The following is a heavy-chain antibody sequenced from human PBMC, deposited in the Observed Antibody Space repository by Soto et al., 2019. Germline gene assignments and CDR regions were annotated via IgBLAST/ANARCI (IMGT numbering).Heavy chain of an antibody. CDR1: GFTFSSYS. V-gene: IGHV3-21*01. D-gene: IGHD4-17*01. CDR2: ISSSSSYI. J-gene: IGHJ6*02. CDR3: ARVGLPRYYYYGMDV. Sequence: GESLKISCAASGFTFSSYSMNWVRQAPGKGLEWVSSISSSSSYIYYADSVKGRFTISRDNAKNSLYLQMNSLRAEDTAVYYCARVGLPRYYYYGMDVWGQGTTVTVSS.